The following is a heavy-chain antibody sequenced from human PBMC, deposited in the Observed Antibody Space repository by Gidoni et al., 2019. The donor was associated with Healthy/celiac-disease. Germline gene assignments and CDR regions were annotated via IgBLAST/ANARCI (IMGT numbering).Heavy chain of an antibody. J-gene: IGHJ4*02. Sequence: FSSYALSWVRQAPGKGLEWVSAISGSGGSTYYADSVKGRFTISRDNSKNTLDLQMNSLRAEDTAVYYCAKEVAAVNFDYWGQGTLVTVSS. CDR3: AKEVAAVNFDY. V-gene: IGHV3-23*01. CDR2: ISGSGGST. CDR1: FSSYA. D-gene: IGHD6-13*01.